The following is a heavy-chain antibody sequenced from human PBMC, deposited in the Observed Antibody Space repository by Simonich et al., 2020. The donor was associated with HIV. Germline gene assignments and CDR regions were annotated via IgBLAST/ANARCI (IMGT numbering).Heavy chain of an antibody. CDR1: GYTFSSYG. V-gene: IGHV1-18*01. Sequence: QVQLVQSGAEVKKPGASVKVSCKASGYTFSSYGINWVRQAPGQGLEWMGWISPYNAKTYYSQKFSGRVTMTTDTSTNTTYMDLSSLRSDDTAMYYCARGAFDGYYFDYWGQGTLVTVSS. CDR2: ISPYNAKT. D-gene: IGHD6-25*01. J-gene: IGHJ4*02. CDR3: ARGAFDGYYFDY.